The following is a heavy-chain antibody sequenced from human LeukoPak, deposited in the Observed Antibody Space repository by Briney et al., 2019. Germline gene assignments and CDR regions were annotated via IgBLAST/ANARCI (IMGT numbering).Heavy chain of an antibody. Sequence: GGSLRLSCAASGFTFSSYAMHWVRQAPGKGLEWVAVISYDGSNKYYADSVKGRFTISRDNSKNTLYLQMNSLRAEDTAVYYCARALSAWGQGTLVTVSS. CDR3: ARALSA. J-gene: IGHJ4*02. CDR2: ISYDGSNK. CDR1: GFTFSSYA. V-gene: IGHV3-30*04. D-gene: IGHD3-3*01.